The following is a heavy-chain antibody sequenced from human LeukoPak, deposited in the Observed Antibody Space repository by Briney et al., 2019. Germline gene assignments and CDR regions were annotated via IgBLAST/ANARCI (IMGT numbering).Heavy chain of an antibody. CDR1: GGSFSGYY. D-gene: IGHD3-10*01. Sequence: SETLSLTCAVYGGSFSGYYWSWIRQPPGKGLEWIGEISHSGSTNYNPSLKSRVTISVDTSKNQFSLKLSSVTAADTAVYYCARDHSNYGSGSYYSQDAFDIWGQGTMVTVSS. CDR2: ISHSGST. J-gene: IGHJ3*02. CDR3: ARDHSNYGSGSYYSQDAFDI. V-gene: IGHV4-34*01.